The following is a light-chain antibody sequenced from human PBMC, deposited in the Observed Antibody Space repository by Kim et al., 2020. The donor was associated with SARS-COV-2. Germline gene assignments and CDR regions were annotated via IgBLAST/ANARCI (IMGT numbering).Light chain of an antibody. Sequence: DIQLTQSSSSLSAYVGDKVTITCQASQNIYKYLNWYQHKPGKAPNLLIYDASKLQTGVPPRFSGSGSGTHFTLTINGLQPEDIATYYCQQNDDLPVTFGGGTKVDIK. CDR2: DAS. CDR1: QNIYKY. CDR3: QQNDDLPVT. V-gene: IGKV1-33*01. J-gene: IGKJ4*01.